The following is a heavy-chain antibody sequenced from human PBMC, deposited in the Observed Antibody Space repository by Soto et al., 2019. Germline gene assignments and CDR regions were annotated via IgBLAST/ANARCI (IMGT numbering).Heavy chain of an antibody. CDR3: TTGPKPYYYGMDV. V-gene: IGHV3-15*07. Sequence: EVQLVESGGGLVKPGGSLRLSCAASGFTFSNTWMNWVRQAPGKGLEWVGRMKSNSDDGITDYAPPVKGRFTISRDDSKNTLFLQMNSLKTEDTAVYFCTTGPKPYYYGMDVWGQGTTVTVSS. J-gene: IGHJ6*02. CDR1: GFTFSNTW. CDR2: MKSNSDDGIT.